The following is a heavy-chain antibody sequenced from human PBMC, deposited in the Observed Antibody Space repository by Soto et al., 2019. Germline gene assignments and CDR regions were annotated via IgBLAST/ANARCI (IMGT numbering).Heavy chain of an antibody. Sequence: EVQVVESGGDLVQPGGSLRLSCAASGFTFSSHWMTWVRQVPGKGLEWVANINQDGSDQYYVDSVKGRFTISRDNAKNSLCLHMNSLRVEDTAVYYCATSMRHTLNPWGQGTRVTVSS. CDR3: ATSMRHTLNP. D-gene: IGHD2-8*01. CDR2: INQDGSDQ. V-gene: IGHV3-7*01. J-gene: IGHJ5*02. CDR1: GFTFSSHW.